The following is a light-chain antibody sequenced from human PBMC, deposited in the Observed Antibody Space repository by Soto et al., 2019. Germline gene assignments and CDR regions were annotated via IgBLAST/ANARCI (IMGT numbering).Light chain of an antibody. J-gene: IGKJ1*01. CDR2: DAS. V-gene: IGKV3-11*01. CDR3: HQRNNWPTWT. CDR1: QSVSSS. Sequence: EIVLTQSPATLSLSPGERATLSCRASQSVSSSLGWYQQKPGQAPRLLIYDASNRATGIPARFSGSGSGTDFTLTISSLEPEDYAVYYCHQRNNWPTWTFGQGTKVEIK.